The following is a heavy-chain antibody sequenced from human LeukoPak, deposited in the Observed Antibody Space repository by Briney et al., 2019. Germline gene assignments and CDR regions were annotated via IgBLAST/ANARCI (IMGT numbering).Heavy chain of an antibody. CDR1: GFTFSSYW. D-gene: IGHD6-13*01. CDR2: IKQDGSEK. J-gene: IGHJ4*02. CDR3: AREFSSSWNSLFDY. Sequence: GGSLRLSCAASGFTFSSYWMSWVRRAPGKGLEWVANIKQDGSEKYYVDSVKGRFTISRDNAKNSLYLQMNSLRAEDTAVYYCAREFSSSWNSLFDYWGQGTLVTVSS. V-gene: IGHV3-7*01.